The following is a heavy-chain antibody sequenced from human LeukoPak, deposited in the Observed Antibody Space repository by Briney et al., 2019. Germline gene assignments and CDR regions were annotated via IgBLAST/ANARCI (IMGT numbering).Heavy chain of an antibody. V-gene: IGHV1-18*01. D-gene: IGHD3-22*01. CDR1: GYTFTSYG. J-gene: IGHJ4*02. CDR3: ARDPKLYYYDSSGYYLDY. Sequence: SVKVSCKASGYTFTSYGISWVRQAPGQGLEWMGWISAYNGNTNYAQKLQGRVTMTTDTSTSTAYIELRSLRSDDTAVYYCARDPKLYYYDSSGYYLDYWGQGTLVTVSS. CDR2: ISAYNGNT.